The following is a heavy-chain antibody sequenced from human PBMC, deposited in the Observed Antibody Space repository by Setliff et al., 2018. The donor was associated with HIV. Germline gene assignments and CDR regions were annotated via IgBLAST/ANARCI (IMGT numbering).Heavy chain of an antibody. D-gene: IGHD1-26*01. CDR3: ARGGGGPSGFDV. J-gene: IGHJ3*01. Sequence: ASVKVSCKASRYTFTDYFLHWVRQAPGQGLEWMGRINPSSAAANYAQKLQGRVTMTRDTSISTVYMDLRRLTSDDTAVYYCARGGGGPSGFDVWGQGTMVTVSS. V-gene: IGHV1-2*06. CDR1: RYTFTDYF. CDR2: INPSSAAA.